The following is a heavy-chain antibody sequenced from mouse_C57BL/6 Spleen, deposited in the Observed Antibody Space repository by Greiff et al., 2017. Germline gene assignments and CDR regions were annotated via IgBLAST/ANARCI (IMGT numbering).Heavy chain of an antibody. CDR2: INPNNGGT. CDR3: ARGGYYDYAIDY. V-gene: IGHV1-18*01. J-gene: IGHJ4*01. CDR1: GYTFTDYN. D-gene: IGHD2-3*01. Sequence: EVQLQQSGPELVKPGASVKIPCKASGYTFTDYNMDWVKQSHGKSLEWIGDINPNNGGTIYNQKFKGKATLTVDKSSSTAYMELRSLTSEDTACYYCARGGYYDYAIDYWGQGTSVTVSS.